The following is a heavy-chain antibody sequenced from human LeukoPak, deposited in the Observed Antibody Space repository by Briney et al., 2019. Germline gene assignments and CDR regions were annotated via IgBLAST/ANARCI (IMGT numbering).Heavy chain of an antibody. V-gene: IGHV1-2*02. CDR1: GYTFTGYY. J-gene: IGHJ6*01. CDR3: ARGHPISGGDDYFGMGG. D-gene: IGHD3-10*01. Sequence: GASVKVSCKASGYTFTGYYMHWVRQAPGQGLEWMGWINPNSGGTNYAQKFQGRVTMTRDTSISTAYMELRRLRSDDTAVYYCARGHPISGGDDYFGMGGLGQGTKVNGSS. CDR2: INPNSGGT.